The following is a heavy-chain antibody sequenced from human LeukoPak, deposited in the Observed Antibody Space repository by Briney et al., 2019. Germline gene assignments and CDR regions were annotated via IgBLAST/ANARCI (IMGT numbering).Heavy chain of an antibody. V-gene: IGHV1-18*01. CDR1: GYTFTSYD. J-gene: IGHJ4*02. CDR3: ARDYTTSWYVKFDY. Sequence: GASVKVSCKASGYTFTSYDINWVRQAPGQRLEWMGWISADNGNTNYTEKFQGRVTMTTDTSTSTAYMELRSLRSDDTAVYYCARDYTTSWYVKFDYWGQGTLVTVSS. D-gene: IGHD6-13*01. CDR2: ISADNGNT.